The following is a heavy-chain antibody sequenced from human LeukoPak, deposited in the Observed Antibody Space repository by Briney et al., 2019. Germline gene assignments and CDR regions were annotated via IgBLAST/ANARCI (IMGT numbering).Heavy chain of an antibody. Sequence: SETLSLTCTVSGGSISSSSYYWGWIRQPPGKGLEWIGSFYYTGSTFYSPSLKSRVTISVHTSKNQFSLKLSSVTAADTAVYYCARRSGTYHAFDIWGQGTMVTVSS. CDR2: FYYTGST. CDR1: GGSISSSSYY. D-gene: IGHD1-26*01. CDR3: ARRSGTYHAFDI. V-gene: IGHV4-39*01. J-gene: IGHJ3*02.